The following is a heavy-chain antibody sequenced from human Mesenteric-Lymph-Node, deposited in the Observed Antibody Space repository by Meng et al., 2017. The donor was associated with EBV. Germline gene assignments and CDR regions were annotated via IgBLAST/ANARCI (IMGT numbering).Heavy chain of an antibody. J-gene: IGHJ4*02. Sequence: QITLEESGPTLVKPTQTLTLTCTFSGFSLSTNGVAVGWIRQPPGKGLEWLALIYWDDDKRYSPSLKSRLTITKDTSKNQVVLSMTNMDPVDTGTYFCAHSDVGIIPFNSWGQGTLVTVSS. CDR2: IYWDDDK. CDR3: AHSDVGIIPFNS. CDR1: GFSLSTNGVA. D-gene: IGHD1-26*01. V-gene: IGHV2-5*02.